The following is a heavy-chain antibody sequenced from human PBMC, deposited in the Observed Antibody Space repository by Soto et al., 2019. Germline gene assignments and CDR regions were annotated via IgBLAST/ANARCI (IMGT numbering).Heavy chain of an antibody. J-gene: IGHJ6*02. CDR1: GGSFSGYY. CDR3: ARARITMVRGKYYYGMDV. Sequence: SETLSLTCAVYGGSFSGYYWSWIRQPPGKGLEWIGEINHSGSTNYNPSLKSRVTISVDTSKNQFSLKLSSVTAADTAVYYCARARITMVRGKYYYGMDVWGQGTTVTVSS. CDR2: INHSGST. V-gene: IGHV4-34*01. D-gene: IGHD3-10*01.